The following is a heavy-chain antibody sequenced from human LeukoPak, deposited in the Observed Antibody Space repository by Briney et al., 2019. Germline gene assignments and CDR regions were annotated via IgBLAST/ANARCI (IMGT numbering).Heavy chain of an antibody. D-gene: IGHD2-2*01. CDR1: GFTFDDYG. CDR2: INWNGGST. CDR3: ARERVPAAIGDSAFDI. V-gene: IGHV3-20*04. J-gene: IGHJ3*02. Sequence: PGGSLRLSCAASGFTFDDYGMSWVRQAPGKGLEWVSGINWNGGSTGYADSVKGRFTISRDNAKNSLYLQMNSLRAEDTALYYCARERVPAAIGDSAFDIWGQGTMVTVSS.